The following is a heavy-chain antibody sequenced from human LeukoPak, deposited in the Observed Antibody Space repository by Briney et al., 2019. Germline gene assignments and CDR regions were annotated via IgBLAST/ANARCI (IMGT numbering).Heavy chain of an antibody. D-gene: IGHD7-27*01. Sequence: ASAKVSCKASGYTFTSYYMHWLRQVPGEGREWMGIINPGRGNTNYAQNFHGRVTLPRDTSTSTIYMELSSLRSEDTAVYYCARDRDWGSSDPFDYWGQGTLVTVSS. CDR2: INPGRGNT. J-gene: IGHJ4*02. CDR3: ARDRDWGSSDPFDY. CDR1: GYTFTSYY. V-gene: IGHV1-46*01.